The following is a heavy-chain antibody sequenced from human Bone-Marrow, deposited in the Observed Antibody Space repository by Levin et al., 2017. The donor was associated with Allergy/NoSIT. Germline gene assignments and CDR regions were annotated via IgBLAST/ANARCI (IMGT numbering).Heavy chain of an antibody. J-gene: IGHJ4*02. Sequence: GGSLRLSCAASGFTFSAYAMSWVRQSPGKGLGWVSIITASGNTTYYADSVKGRFSISRDNSKRTLFLHMNSMRAGDTAVYYCARYPMVRGPRENTQLRFFDYWGQGAQVTVSS. CDR2: ITASGNTT. D-gene: IGHD3-10*01. CDR3: ARYPMVRGPRENTQLRFFDY. V-gene: IGHV3-23*01. CDR1: GFTFSAYA.